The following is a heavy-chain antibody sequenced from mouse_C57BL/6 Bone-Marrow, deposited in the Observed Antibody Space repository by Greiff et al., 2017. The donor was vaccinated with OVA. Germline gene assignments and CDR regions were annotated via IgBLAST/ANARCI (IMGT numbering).Heavy chain of an antibody. CDR1: GFTFSSYG. D-gene: IGHD1-1*01. CDR2: ISSGGSYT. Sequence: EVKVVESGGDLVKPGGSLKLSCAASGFTFSSYGMSWVRQTPDKRLEWVATISSGGSYTYNPDSVKGIFTISRDNAENTLYRQMSSLKSEDTAMYDCASLLSTWYFDVWGTGTTVTVSS. J-gene: IGHJ1*03. V-gene: IGHV5-6*01. CDR3: ASLLSTWYFDV.